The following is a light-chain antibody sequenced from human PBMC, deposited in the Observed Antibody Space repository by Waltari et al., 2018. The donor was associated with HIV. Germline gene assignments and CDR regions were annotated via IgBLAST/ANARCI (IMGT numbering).Light chain of an antibody. V-gene: IGLV3-10*01. CDR1: ALPKRY. CDR2: EDS. CDR3: YSRDSSGNSWV. Sequence: SYELTQPPSVSVSPGQTARITCSGDALPKRYAYWYQQKSGLAPVLVIYEDSKRPSGIPERFSGSSSGTMATLTISGAQVEDEADYYCYSRDSSGNSWVFGGGTKLTVL. J-gene: IGLJ3*02.